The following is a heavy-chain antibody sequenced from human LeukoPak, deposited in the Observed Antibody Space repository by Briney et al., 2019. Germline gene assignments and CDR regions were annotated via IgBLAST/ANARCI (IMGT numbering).Heavy chain of an antibody. D-gene: IGHD2-2*02. V-gene: IGHV3-23*01. CDR2: ISSSAASI. Sequence: GGSLRLSCAASGFTFSNYAMNWVRQAPGKWLEWVSAISSSAASIYYADSVKGRFTISRDNSKNTLWLQMNSLRDEDTAVYYCAKSQPSAISWFDPWGQGTLVTVSS. J-gene: IGHJ5*02. CDR1: GFTFSNYA. CDR3: AKSQPSAISWFDP.